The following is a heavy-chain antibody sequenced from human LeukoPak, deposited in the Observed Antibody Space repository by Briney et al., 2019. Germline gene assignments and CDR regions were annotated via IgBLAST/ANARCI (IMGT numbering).Heavy chain of an antibody. Sequence: ASVEVSCKASGYSFTTFAMNWVRQAPGQGLEWMGWINTNTGNPTYAQDFTGRFVFSLDTSVTTTFPEISSLKAEDTAIYYCARSSWIQQSSDFWGQGTLVTVSS. CDR2: INTNTGNP. J-gene: IGHJ4*02. CDR1: GYSFTTFA. V-gene: IGHV7-4-1*02. D-gene: IGHD5-18*01. CDR3: ARSSWIQQSSDF.